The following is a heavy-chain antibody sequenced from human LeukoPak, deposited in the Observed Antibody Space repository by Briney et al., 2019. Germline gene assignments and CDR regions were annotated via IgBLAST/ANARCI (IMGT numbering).Heavy chain of an antibody. V-gene: IGHV1-8*01. CDR1: GYPFTSFE. J-gene: IGHJ6*03. D-gene: IGHD4-17*01. CDR2: MKPDSGNS. CDR3: ARGTFDYDVVTGIHYYYMDV. Sequence: GASVKVSCKASGYPFTSFEINWVRQVTGEGLEWMGWMKPDSGNSAFAQKFRDRVTLSSDSSINTAYMEVSSLGSDDTAVYFCARGTFDYDVVTGIHYYYMDVWGTGTAVTVSS.